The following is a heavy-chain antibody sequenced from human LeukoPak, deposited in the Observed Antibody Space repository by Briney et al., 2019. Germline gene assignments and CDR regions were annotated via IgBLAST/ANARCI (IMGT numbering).Heavy chain of an antibody. V-gene: IGHV3-48*03. CDR2: ISSSGSTI. CDR1: GFTFSSYE. CDR3: ARVLGGGYNSNEDFDY. D-gene: IGHD5-24*01. J-gene: IGHJ4*02. Sequence: PGGSLRLSCAASGFTFSSYEMNWVRQAPGKGLEWVSYISSSGSTIYYADSVKGRFTISRDNAKNSLYLQMNSLRAEDTAVYYCARVLGGGYNSNEDFDYWGQGTLVTVSS.